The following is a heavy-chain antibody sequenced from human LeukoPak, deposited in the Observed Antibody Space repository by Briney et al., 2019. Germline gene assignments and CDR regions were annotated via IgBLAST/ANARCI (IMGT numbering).Heavy chain of an antibody. V-gene: IGHV3-15*01. CDR2: IKSEVDGWTR. Sequence: GGPLRLSCAASGLIFSNCWMTWVRQAPGKGLEWVGRIKSEVDGWTRDYAAPVRGRFTLSRDDSRNTLYLQMNSLKTEDTAFYYCTTDIPFTSGGAIAYWGQGTLVTVSS. CDR1: GLIFSNCW. J-gene: IGHJ4*02. CDR3: TTDIPFTSGGAIAY. D-gene: IGHD3-16*02.